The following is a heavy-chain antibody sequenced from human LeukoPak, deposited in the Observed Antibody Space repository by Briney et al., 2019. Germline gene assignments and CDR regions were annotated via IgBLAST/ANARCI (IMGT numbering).Heavy chain of an antibody. D-gene: IGHD5-24*01. CDR1: GYTFTSYA. Sequence: ASVKVSCKASGYTFTSYAMHWVRQAPGQRLEWMGWINAGNGNTKYSQKFQGRVTITRDTSASTAYRELSSLRSEDTAVYYCARSGGRDGYNADYWGQGTLVTVSS. V-gene: IGHV1-3*01. J-gene: IGHJ4*02. CDR2: INAGNGNT. CDR3: ARSGGRDGYNADY.